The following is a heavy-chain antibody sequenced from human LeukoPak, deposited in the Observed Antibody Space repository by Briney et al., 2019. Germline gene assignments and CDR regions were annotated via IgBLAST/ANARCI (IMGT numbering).Heavy chain of an antibody. Sequence: SETLSLTCTVSGGSISSGGYYWSWIRQPPGKGLEWIGYIYHSGSTYYNPSLKSRVTISVDRSKNQFSLKLSSVTAADTAVYYCARDIGGGGATTWGQGTLVTVSS. D-gene: IGHD1-26*01. J-gene: IGHJ5*02. V-gene: IGHV4-30-2*01. CDR3: ARDIGGGGATT. CDR2: IYHSGST. CDR1: GGSISSGGYY.